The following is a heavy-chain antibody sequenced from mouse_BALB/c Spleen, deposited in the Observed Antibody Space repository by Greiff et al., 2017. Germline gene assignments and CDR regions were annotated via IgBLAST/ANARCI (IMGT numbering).Heavy chain of an antibody. CDR3: ASSLYYGSSYWYFDV. CDR2: ISYSGST. CDR1: GYSITSDYA. J-gene: IGHJ1*01. V-gene: IGHV3-2*02. Sequence: EVKLEESGPGLVKPSQSLSLTCTVTGYSITSDYAWNWLRQFPGNKLEWMGYISYSGSTSYNPSLKSRISITRDTSKNQFFLQLNSVTTEDTATYYCASSLYYGSSYWYFDVWGAGTTVTVSS. D-gene: IGHD1-1*01.